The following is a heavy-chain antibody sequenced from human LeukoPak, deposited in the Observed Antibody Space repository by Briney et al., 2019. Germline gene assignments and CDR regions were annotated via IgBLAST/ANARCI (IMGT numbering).Heavy chain of an antibody. J-gene: IGHJ4*02. CDR3: ARGRTGYYAPVPYFDY. V-gene: IGHV4-34*01. CDR2: INHSGST. CDR1: GGSFSGYY. D-gene: IGHD3/OR15-3a*01. Sequence: PSETLSLTCAVYGGSFSGYYWSWIRQPPGKGLEWIGEINHSGSTNYNPSLKSRVTISVDTSKNQFSLKLSSVTAADTAVYYCARGRTGYYAPVPYFDYWGQGTLVTVSS.